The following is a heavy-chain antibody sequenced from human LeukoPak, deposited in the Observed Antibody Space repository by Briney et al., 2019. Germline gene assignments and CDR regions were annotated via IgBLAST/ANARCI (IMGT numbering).Heavy chain of an antibody. Sequence: PSETLSLTWAVYGGSFSGYYWSWIRQPPGKGLEWIGEINHSGSTNYNPSLKSRVTISVDTSKNQFSLKLSSVTAADTAVYYCARGLLLRYCSSTSCPKTLDYWGQGTLVTVSS. J-gene: IGHJ4*02. D-gene: IGHD2-2*01. CDR2: INHSGST. V-gene: IGHV4-34*01. CDR3: ARGLLLRYCSSTSCPKTLDY. CDR1: GGSFSGYY.